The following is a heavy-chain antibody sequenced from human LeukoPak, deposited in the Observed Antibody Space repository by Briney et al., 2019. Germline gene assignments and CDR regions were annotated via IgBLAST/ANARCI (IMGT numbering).Heavy chain of an antibody. Sequence: SETLSLTCTVSGGSISSYYWSWIRQPAGKGLEWIGRIYTSGSTNYNPSLKSRVTMSVDTSKHQFSLKLSSVTAADTAVYYCARDCMVRVYSRSYYYYYMDVWGKGPTVSVSS. CDR3: ARDCMVRVYSRSYYYYYMDV. CDR1: GGSISSYY. V-gene: IGHV4-4*07. CDR2: IYTSGST. J-gene: IGHJ6*03. D-gene: IGHD5-18*01.